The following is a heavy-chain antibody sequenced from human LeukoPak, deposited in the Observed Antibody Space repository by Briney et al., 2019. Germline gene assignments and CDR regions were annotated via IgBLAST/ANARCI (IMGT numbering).Heavy chain of an antibody. J-gene: IGHJ4*02. CDR3: ATVLYSYGYRYFDY. CDR1: GGTFSSYA. V-gene: IGHV1-69*13. D-gene: IGHD5-18*01. Sequence: ASVKVSCKASGGTFSSYAISWVRQAPGQGLEWMGGIIPIFGTANYAQKFQGRVTITADESTSTAYMELSSLRSEDTAVYYCATVLYSYGYRYFDYWGQGTLVTVSS. CDR2: IIPIFGTA.